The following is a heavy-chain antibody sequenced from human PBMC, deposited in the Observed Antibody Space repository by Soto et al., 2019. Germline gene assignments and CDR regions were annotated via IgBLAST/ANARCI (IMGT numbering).Heavy chain of an antibody. CDR1: GGSISRYF. CDR3: AHFSDLEWFDP. V-gene: IGHV4-59*01. J-gene: IGHJ5*02. Sequence: QVQLQEPGPGLVRPSETLSLTCTVSGGSISRYFWSWIRQSPGKGLEWIGYIFYTGSTTYNPSLKSRVTISIDTSKNQFSLKLSSLTAADTAVYYCAHFSDLEWFDPWGQGTLVTVSS. CDR2: IFYTGST. D-gene: IGHD2-21*01.